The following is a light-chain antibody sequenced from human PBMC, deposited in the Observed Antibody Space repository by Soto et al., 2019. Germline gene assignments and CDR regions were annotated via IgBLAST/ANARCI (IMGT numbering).Light chain of an antibody. Sequence: DIQMTQSPSSLSASVGDRVTITCRASQGIRNYLAWYQQKPGKVPKLLIYAASTLQSGVPSRFSGSGSGPDFTLAISSVQAEDVATYYCLRYNSAPWTFGQGNKVEIK. CDR2: AAS. J-gene: IGKJ1*01. CDR1: QGIRNY. V-gene: IGKV1-27*01. CDR3: LRYNSAPWT.